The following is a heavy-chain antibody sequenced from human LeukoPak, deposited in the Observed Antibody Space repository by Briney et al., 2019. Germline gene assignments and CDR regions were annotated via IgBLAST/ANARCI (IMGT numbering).Heavy chain of an antibody. CDR2: INPSGGST. CDR1: GYTFTNHY. J-gene: IGHJ5*02. D-gene: IGHD6-19*01. CDR3: ARDSSSSETAWWFDP. V-gene: IGHV1-46*01. Sequence: ASVKVSCKASGYTFTNHYMHWVRQAPRQGLEWLGIINPSGGSTDYAQKFQGRVTMTRDTSTRTVYMELSSLRSEDTAVYYCARDSSSSETAWWFDPWGQGTLVTVSS.